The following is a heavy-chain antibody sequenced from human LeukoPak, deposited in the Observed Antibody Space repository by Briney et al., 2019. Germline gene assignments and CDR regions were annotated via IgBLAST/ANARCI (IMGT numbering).Heavy chain of an antibody. J-gene: IGHJ4*02. V-gene: IGHV3-33*06. CDR2: IWYDGSNK. CDR1: GFTFSSYA. Sequence: GGSLRLSCAASGFTFSSYAMHWVRQAPGKGLEWVAVIWYDGSNKYYADSVEGRFTISRDNSKNTLYLQMNSLRAEDTAVYYCAKDRETWYFDFWGQGTLITVSS. CDR3: AKDRETWYFDF.